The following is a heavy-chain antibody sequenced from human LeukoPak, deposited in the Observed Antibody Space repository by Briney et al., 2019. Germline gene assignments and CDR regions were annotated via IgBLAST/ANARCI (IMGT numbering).Heavy chain of an antibody. CDR3: ARSEGGWLNGPTDY. D-gene: IGHD6-19*01. Sequence: GASVKVSCKASGGTFSSYAISWVRQAPGQGLEWMGGIIPIFGTANYAQKFQGRVTITADESTSTAYMELSSLRSEDTAVYYCARSEGGWLNGPTDYWGQGTLVTVSS. J-gene: IGHJ4*02. CDR1: GGTFSSYA. CDR2: IIPIFGTA. V-gene: IGHV1-69*13.